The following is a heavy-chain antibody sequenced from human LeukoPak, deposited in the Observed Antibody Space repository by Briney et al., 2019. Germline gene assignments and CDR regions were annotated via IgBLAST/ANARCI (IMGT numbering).Heavy chain of an antibody. CDR1: GYTFTGYY. V-gene: IGHV1-2*02. CDR3: ASIDISSDRETAFDY. CDR2: INPNSGGT. Sequence: GASVKVSCKASGYTFTGYYMHWARQAPGQGLEWMGWINPNSGGTNYAQKFQGRVTMTRDTSISTAYMELSRLRSDDTAVYYCASIDISSDRETAFDYWGQGTLVTVSS. J-gene: IGHJ4*02. D-gene: IGHD3-3*02.